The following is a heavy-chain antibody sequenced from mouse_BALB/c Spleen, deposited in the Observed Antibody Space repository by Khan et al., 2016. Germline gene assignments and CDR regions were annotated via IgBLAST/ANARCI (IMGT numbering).Heavy chain of an antibody. J-gene: IGHJ4*01. CDR2: ISSGSSTI. V-gene: IGHV5-17*02. Sequence: EVELVESGGGLVQPGGSRKLSCAASGFTFSSFGMHWVRQAPEKGLEWVAYISSGSSTIYYADTVKGRFTISRDNPKNTLFLQMTSLRSDDSAMYYCARKGARNSDAMDYWGQGTSVTVSS. CDR1: GFTFSSFG. CDR3: ARKGARNSDAMDY.